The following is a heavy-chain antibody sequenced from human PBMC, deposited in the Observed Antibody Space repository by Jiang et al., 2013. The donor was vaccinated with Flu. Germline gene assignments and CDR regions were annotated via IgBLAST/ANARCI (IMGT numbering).Heavy chain of an antibody. Sequence: KGSGYSFTSYWIGWVRQMPGKGLEWMGIIYPGDSDTRYSPSFQGHVTMSVDKSVSTAYLQWSTLRASDTAVYYCATDAYTFYDTSAYFYFDNWGHGTLVTVSS. D-gene: IGHD3-22*01. CDR3: ATDAYTFYDTSAYFYFDN. CDR1: GYSFTSYW. CDR2: IYPGDSDT. V-gene: IGHV5-51*01. J-gene: IGHJ4*01.